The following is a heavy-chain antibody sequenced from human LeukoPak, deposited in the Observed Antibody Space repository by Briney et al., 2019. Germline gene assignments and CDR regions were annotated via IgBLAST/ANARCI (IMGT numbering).Heavy chain of an antibody. CDR1: GYTFTSYD. D-gene: IGHD3-22*01. V-gene: IGHV1-8*03. CDR2: MNPNSGNT. CDR3: ALNPDSSGYWWFDH. Sequence: GASVKVSCKASGYTFTSYDINWVRQATGQGLEWMGWMNPNSGNTGYAQKFQGRVTITRNTSISTAYMELSSLRSEDTAVYYCALNPDSSGYWWFDHWGQGTLVTVSS. J-gene: IGHJ5*02.